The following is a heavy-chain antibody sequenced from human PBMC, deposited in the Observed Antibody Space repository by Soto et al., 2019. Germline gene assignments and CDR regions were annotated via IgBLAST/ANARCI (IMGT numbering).Heavy chain of an antibody. V-gene: IGHV3-23*01. CDR1: VFTFISYA. D-gene: IGHD3-9*01. CDR2: ISGSGGST. Sequence: GGSLRLSCAASVFTFISYAMSWVRQAPGKGLEWVSAISGSGGSTYYADSVKGRFTISRDNSKNTLYLQMNSLRAEDTAVYYCAKDPTGNNAFDIWGQGTMVTVSS. CDR3: AKDPTGNNAFDI. J-gene: IGHJ3*02.